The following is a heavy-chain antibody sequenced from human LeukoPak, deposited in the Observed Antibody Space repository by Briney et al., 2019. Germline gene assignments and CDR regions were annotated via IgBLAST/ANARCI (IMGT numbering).Heavy chain of an antibody. CDR3: TRAGAYYHDQGPPDS. D-gene: IGHD3-22*01. Sequence: PGGSLRLSCKGSGFTFDAYSMSWVRQAPGKGLEWVGFIRTKAYGATAVYDASVEGRFSILRDDSNGVAYLQMNGLKSEDTAVYFCTRAGAYYHDQGPPDSWGQGTLVTVSS. CDR2: IRTKAYGATA. J-gene: IGHJ4*02. CDR1: GFTFDAYS. V-gene: IGHV3-49*04.